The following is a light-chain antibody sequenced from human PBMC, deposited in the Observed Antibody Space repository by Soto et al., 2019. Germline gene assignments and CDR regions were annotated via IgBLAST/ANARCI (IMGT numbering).Light chain of an antibody. CDR2: GAN. CDR1: QTVRDN. J-gene: IGKJ4*01. CDR3: KQYNNWPLT. V-gene: IGKV3D-15*01. Sequence: EVVMTQSPAPPSVSPGERAKLSCRASQTVRDNLGWYQQKPGQPHRLLIYGANTRATGIQARFSGSGSGTEFTLTISSLQSEDFAVYYCKQYNNWPLTFGGGTKVDIK.